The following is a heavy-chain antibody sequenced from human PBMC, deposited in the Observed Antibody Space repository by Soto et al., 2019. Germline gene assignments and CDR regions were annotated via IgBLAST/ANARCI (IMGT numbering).Heavy chain of an antibody. D-gene: IGHD6-19*01. J-gene: IGHJ4*02. CDR3: ATGGIAVAGPPPHYFDY. V-gene: IGHV1-24*01. Sequence: QVQLVQSGAEVKKPGASVKVSCKVSGYTLTELSMHWVRQAPGKGLEWMGGFDPEDGETIYAQKFQGRVTMTEDTSTDTAYMELRSLRSEDTAVYYCATGGIAVAGPPPHYFDYWGQGTLVTVSS. CDR2: FDPEDGET. CDR1: GYTLTELS.